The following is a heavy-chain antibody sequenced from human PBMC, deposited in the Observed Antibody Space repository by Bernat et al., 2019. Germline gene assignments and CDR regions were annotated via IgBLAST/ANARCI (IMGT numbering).Heavy chain of an antibody. CDR2: ISYDGSNK. J-gene: IGHJ4*02. CDR3: VRDSYGSGSLGPAGY. Sequence: QVQLVESGGGVVQPGRSLRLSCAASGFTFSSYAMHWVRQAPGKGLEWVAVISYDGSNKYYADSVKGRFTISRDNSKNTLYLQMNSLRAEDTAVYYCVRDSYGSGSLGPAGYWGQGTLVTVSS. D-gene: IGHD3-10*01. V-gene: IGHV3-30-3*01. CDR1: GFTFSSYA.